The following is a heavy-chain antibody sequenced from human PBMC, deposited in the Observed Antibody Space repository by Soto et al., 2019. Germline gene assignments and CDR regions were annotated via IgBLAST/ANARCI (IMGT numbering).Heavy chain of an antibody. D-gene: IGHD2-8*01. CDR1: SGSINSSNW. V-gene: IGHV4-4*02. CDR3: AMKGPSDVSAFQS. Sequence: QVQLQESGPGLVKPSGTLSLTCGVSSGSINSSNWWSWVRQAPGQGLEWIGEIYHTGNTNENWSLKSRVTLSVDKSKNQLSLRLASVTAADTAIYLCAMKGPSDVSAFQSWGQGILVTVSS. J-gene: IGHJ4*02. CDR2: IYHTGNT.